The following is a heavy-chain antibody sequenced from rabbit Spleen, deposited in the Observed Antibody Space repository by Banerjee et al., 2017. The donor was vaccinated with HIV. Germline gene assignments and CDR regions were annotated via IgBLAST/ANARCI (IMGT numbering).Heavy chain of an antibody. CDR3: ARDRGSGWDDAFDP. V-gene: IGHV1S7*01. D-gene: IGHD4-1*01. J-gene: IGHJ2*01. CDR1: GFSFSNKA. CDR2: IDPVFGST. Sequence: QLLESGGGLVRPEGSLKLSCKASGFSFSNKAVMCWVRQAPGKGLEWIGYIDPVFGSTYYASWVNGRFTISRHNAQNTLYLQLDSLTAADTTTYFCARDRGSGWDDAFDPWGQGTLVTVS.